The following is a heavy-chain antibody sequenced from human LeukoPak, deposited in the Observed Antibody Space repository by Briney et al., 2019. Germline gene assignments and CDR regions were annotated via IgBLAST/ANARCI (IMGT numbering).Heavy chain of an antibody. CDR3: ARSSDCSRASCFTSYFDS. Sequence: SETLSLTCTVSGDSISSDNYHWGWIRQSPGKGLEWIGSIYYGGSPYYNPSLESRVTMSVDTSKSQFSLRLSSVTAADTAMYYCARSSDCSRASCFTSYFDSWGQGTLVTVSS. V-gene: IGHV4-39*07. J-gene: IGHJ4*02. D-gene: IGHD2-2*02. CDR2: IYYGGSP. CDR1: GDSISSDNYH.